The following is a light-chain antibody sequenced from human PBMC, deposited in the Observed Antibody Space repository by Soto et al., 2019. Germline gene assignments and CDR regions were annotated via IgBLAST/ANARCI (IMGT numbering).Light chain of an antibody. CDR2: DND. V-gene: IGLV1-51*01. CDR3: ATWDSSLSAGV. CDR1: SSNIGNNY. J-gene: IGLJ2*01. Sequence: QSVLTQPPSVSEAPGQNVTISCSGSSSNIGNNYVFWYQQLPGTAPKLLIYDNDKRPSGIPDRFSGSKSGTSATLGITGLQTGDEADYYCATWDSSLSAGVFGGGSKLTVL.